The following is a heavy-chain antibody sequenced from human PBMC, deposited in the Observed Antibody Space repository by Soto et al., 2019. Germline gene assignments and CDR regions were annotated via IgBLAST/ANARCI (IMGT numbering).Heavy chain of an antibody. D-gene: IGHD6-19*01. J-gene: IGHJ3*02. Sequence: GGSLRLSCAASGFTFSSYSMNWVRQAPGKGLEWVSSISSSSSYIYYADSVKGRFTISRDNAKNSLYLQMNSLRAEETAVYYCARDSRRQWLVRAFDIWGQGTMVTVSS. V-gene: IGHV3-21*01. CDR2: ISSSSSYI. CDR3: ARDSRRQWLVRAFDI. CDR1: GFTFSSYS.